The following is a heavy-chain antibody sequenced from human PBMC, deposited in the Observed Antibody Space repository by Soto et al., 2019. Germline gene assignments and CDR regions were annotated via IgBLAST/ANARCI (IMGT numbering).Heavy chain of an antibody. V-gene: IGHV3-53*01. CDR2: IYSGGST. Sequence: GGSLRLSCAASGFTVSSNYMSWVRQAPGKGVEWVSVIYSGGSTYYADSVKGRFTISRDNSKNTLYLQMNSLRAEDTAVYYCASSYYDSSGYYYFDYWGQGTLVTVSS. D-gene: IGHD3-22*01. CDR1: GFTVSSNY. J-gene: IGHJ4*02. CDR3: ASSYYDSSGYYYFDY.